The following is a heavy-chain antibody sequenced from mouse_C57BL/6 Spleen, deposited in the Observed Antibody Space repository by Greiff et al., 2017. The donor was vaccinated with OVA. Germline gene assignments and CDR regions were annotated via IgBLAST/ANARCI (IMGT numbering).Heavy chain of an antibody. CDR2: IYPRDGST. Sequence: QVQLQQSGPELVKPGASVKLSCKASGYTFTSYDINWVKQRPGQGLEWIGWIYPRDGSTKYNEKFKGKATLTVDTSSSTAYMELHSLTSEDSAVYFCAREENVGYDLHFDYWGQGTTLTVSS. V-gene: IGHV1-85*01. D-gene: IGHD2-2*01. CDR1: GYTFTSYD. CDR3: AREENVGYDLHFDY. J-gene: IGHJ2*01.